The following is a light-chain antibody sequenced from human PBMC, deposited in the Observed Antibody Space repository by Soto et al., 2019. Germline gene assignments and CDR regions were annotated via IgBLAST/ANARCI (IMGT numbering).Light chain of an antibody. CDR2: GAS. J-gene: IGKJ2*01. CDR3: QQHNTWPYT. V-gene: IGKV3-15*01. Sequence: EIVMTQSPATLSVFPGERATLSCRASQSVDSNLAWYQQKPGQVPRLLIYGASTRATGIPARFSGSGSGTEFTLIISSLQSEDFAVYFCQQHNTWPYTFGQGTKVEIK. CDR1: QSVDSN.